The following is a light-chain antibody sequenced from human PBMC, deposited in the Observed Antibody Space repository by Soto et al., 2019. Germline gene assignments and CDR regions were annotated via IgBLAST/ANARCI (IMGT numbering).Light chain of an antibody. CDR2: FDD. CDR1: SSNIGNNA. Sequence: QAVLTQPPSLSAAPRQRVTSSCSGSSSNIGNNAVNWYQKFPGKAPKLLIHFDDRVASGVSDRFSGSKSGTSASLAISGLQAEDGAEYYCAAWDDSLTGPVFGGGTKLTVL. V-gene: IGLV1-36*01. CDR3: AAWDDSLTGPV. J-gene: IGLJ3*02.